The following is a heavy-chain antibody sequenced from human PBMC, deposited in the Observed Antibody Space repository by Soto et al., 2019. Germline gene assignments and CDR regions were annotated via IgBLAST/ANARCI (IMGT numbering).Heavy chain of an antibody. CDR3: ARDYYDSSGYYYTFDY. CDR2: IIPIFGTA. D-gene: IGHD3-22*01. CDR1: GGTFSSYA. J-gene: IGHJ4*02. V-gene: IGHV1-69*13. Sequence: SVKVSCKASGGTFSSYAISWVRQAPGQGLEWMGGIIPIFGTANYAQKFQGRVTITADESTSTAYMELSSLRSEDTAVYYCARDYYDSSGYYYTFDYWGQGTLVTVSS.